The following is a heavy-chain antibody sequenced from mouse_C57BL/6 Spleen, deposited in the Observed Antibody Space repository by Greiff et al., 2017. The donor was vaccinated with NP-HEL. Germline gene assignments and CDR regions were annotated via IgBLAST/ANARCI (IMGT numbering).Heavy chain of an antibody. V-gene: IGHV3-6*01. D-gene: IGHD2-4*01. Sequence: EVQLQESGPGLVKPSQSLSLTCSVTGYSITSGYYWNWIRQFPGNKLEWMGYISYDGSNNYNPSLKNRISITRDTSKNQFFLKLNSVTTEDTATYYCARVDDYDGYWGQGTTLTVSS. J-gene: IGHJ2*01. CDR1: GYSITSGYY. CDR3: ARVDDYDGY. CDR2: ISYDGSN.